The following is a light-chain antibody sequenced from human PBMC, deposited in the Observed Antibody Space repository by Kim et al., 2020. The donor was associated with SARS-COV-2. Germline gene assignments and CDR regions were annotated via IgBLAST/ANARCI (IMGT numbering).Light chain of an antibody. V-gene: IGLV2-14*03. Sequence: GPSITISCTGTSSGVGSYNYVSRYKKHPGTAPKDILYNVRNRPSGVSNRFSGSKSGNTASLTISGLQAEDEADYYCSSYRSGDTLVFGTGTKVTVL. CDR1: SSGVGSYNY. CDR3: SSYRSGDTLV. J-gene: IGLJ1*01. CDR2: NVR.